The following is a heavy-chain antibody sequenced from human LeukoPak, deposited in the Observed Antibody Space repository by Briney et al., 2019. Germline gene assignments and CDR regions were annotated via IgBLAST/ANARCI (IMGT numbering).Heavy chain of an antibody. CDR3: ALDLGYCSSTSCSNWFDP. V-gene: IGHV4-4*07. Sequence: SETLSLTCTVSGGPISSYYWSWIRQPAGKGLEWIGRIYTSGSTNYNPSLKSRVTMSVDTSKNQFSLKLSSVTAADTAVYYCALDLGYCSSTSCSNWFDPWGQGTLVTVSS. J-gene: IGHJ5*02. CDR1: GGPISSYY. CDR2: IYTSGST. D-gene: IGHD2-2*01.